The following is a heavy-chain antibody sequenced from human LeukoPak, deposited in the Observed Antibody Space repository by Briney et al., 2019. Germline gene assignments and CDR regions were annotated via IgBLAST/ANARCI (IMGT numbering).Heavy chain of an antibody. J-gene: IGHJ6*02. Sequence: GRSLRLSCEGSGFTFSIYSMHWVRQAPGKGLEWVAVISNDGRDRYFADSVKGRFTISRDNSKNTLYLQMNSLRAEDTAVYYCAKWNTRDGYNSRYYYYGMDVWGQGTTVTVSS. V-gene: IGHV3-30-3*02. D-gene: IGHD5-24*01. CDR3: AKWNTRDGYNSRYYYYGMDV. CDR2: ISNDGRDR. CDR1: GFTFSIYS.